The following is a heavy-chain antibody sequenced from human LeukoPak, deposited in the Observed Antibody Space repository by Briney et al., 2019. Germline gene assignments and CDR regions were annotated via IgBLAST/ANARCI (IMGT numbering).Heavy chain of an antibody. V-gene: IGHV4-39*07. Sequence: SETLSLTCTVSGGSISSSSYYWGWIRQPPGKGLEWIGSIYYSGSTYYNPSLKSRVTISVDTSKNHFSLKLSSVTAADTAVYYCARLRGGDYSSYNWFDPWGQGTLVTVSS. CDR3: ARLRGGDYSSYNWFDP. D-gene: IGHD2-21*02. CDR2: IYYSGST. J-gene: IGHJ5*02. CDR1: GGSISSSSYY.